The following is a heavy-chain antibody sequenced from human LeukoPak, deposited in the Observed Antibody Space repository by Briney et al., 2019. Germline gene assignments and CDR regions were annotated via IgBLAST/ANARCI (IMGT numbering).Heavy chain of an antibody. J-gene: IGHJ4*02. D-gene: IGHD3-16*01. V-gene: IGHV3-15*01. CDR1: GFXFSNAW. Sequence: GGSLRLSCGASGFXFSNAWITWVRQAPGKGLEWVGRIKSKTDDGTTDYAAPVKGRFTISRDDSKNTLYLQMNSLKTEDTAVYYCAYLFFDYWGQGALVTVSS. CDR3: AYLFFDY. CDR2: IKSKTDDGTT.